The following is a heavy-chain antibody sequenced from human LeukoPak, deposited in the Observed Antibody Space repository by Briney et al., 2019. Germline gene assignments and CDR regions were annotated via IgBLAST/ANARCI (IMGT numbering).Heavy chain of an antibody. Sequence: SETQSLTCTVSGGSISSYYWSWIRQSSGKGLEWIGYIYYKGSTNYNPSLKSRVTISVDTSKNQFSLKLSSVTAADTAVYYCARSYGSGSYFDYWGQGTLVTVSS. CDR3: ARSYGSGSYFDY. CDR2: IYYKGST. CDR1: GGSISSYY. V-gene: IGHV4-59*01. D-gene: IGHD3-10*01. J-gene: IGHJ4*02.